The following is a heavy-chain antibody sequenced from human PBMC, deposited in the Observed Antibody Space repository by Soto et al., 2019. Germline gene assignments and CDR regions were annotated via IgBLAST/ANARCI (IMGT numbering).Heavy chain of an antibody. CDR3: ARGGVATEFDY. CDR1: GGSLSSGGYY. V-gene: IGHV4-39*01. Sequence: PSETLSITCTVSGGSLSSGGYYWRWLRQPPGKGLEWIGSIYYSGSTYYNPSLKSRVTISVDTSKNQFSLKLSSVTAADTAVYYCARGGVATEFDYWGQGTLVTVSS. D-gene: IGHD5-12*01. CDR2: IYYSGST. J-gene: IGHJ4*02.